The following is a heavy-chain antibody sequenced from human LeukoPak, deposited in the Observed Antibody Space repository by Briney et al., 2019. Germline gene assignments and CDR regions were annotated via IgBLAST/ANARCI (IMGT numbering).Heavy chain of an antibody. D-gene: IGHD6-6*01. J-gene: IGHJ6*03. V-gene: IGHV4-39*07. CDR1: GGSISSSSYY. CDR3: ARGNSSSSGYYYYMDV. Sequence: SETLSLTCTVSGGSISSSSYYWGWIHQPPGKGLEWIGSIYYSGSTYYNPSLKSRVTISVDTSKNQFSLKLSSVTAADTAVYYCARGNSSSSGYYYYMDVWGKGTTVTVSS. CDR2: IYYSGST.